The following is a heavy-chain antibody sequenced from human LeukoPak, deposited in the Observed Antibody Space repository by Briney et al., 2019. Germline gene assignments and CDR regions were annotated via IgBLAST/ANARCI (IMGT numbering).Heavy chain of an antibody. CDR3: ARDDGYSSSWSHTFDY. D-gene: IGHD6-13*01. V-gene: IGHV4-61*02. Sequence: SQTLSLTCTVSGGSVTSGNYYWNWIRQPAGKGLEWIGRIYTNGGASYNPSLKSRVTISIDASKNQFSLKLSSVTAADTAVYYCARDDGYSSSWSHTFDYWGQGTLVTVSS. J-gene: IGHJ4*02. CDR1: GGSVTSGNYY. CDR2: IYTNGGA.